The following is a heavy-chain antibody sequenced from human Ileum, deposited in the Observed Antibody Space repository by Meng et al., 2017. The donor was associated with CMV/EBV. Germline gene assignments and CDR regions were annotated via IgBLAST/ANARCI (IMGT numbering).Heavy chain of an antibody. J-gene: IGHJ5*02. CDR3: ARGVSVAGHWWFDL. Sequence: QVQLQESGPGLVKPSQTLSLTCSVSGASFSSGNYYWTWIRQPAGKGLEWIGRIYSSGSTKYSPSLKSRVTMSVDRSKNQFSLNLSSVTAADTAAYYCARGVSVAGHWWFDLWGQGTQVTVSS. V-gene: IGHV4-61*02. D-gene: IGHD6-19*01. CDR2: IYSSGST. CDR1: GASFSSGNYY.